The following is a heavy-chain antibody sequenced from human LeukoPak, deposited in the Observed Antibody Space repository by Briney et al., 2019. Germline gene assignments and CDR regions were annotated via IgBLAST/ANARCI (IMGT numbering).Heavy chain of an antibody. CDR1: GFTLTAYS. V-gene: IGHV3-21*01. D-gene: IGHD2-15*01. CDR3: AKCSGGNCYHSDVH. CDR2: ISIVSRYI. J-gene: IGHJ4*02. Sequence: GGSLTLLRAPSGFTLTAYSMNWVRQAPGRGLPWVSSISIVSRYIYYADSAKGRFTISRDNAKDSLYLQMNSLRAEDTAVYYCAKCSGGNCYHSDVHWGQGTLVTVSP.